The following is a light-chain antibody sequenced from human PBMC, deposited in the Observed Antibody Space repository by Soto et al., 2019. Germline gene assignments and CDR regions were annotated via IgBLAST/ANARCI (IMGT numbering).Light chain of an antibody. CDR3: VQLTHFPWT. J-gene: IGKJ1*01. CDR1: ESLVHSDGRTY. V-gene: IGKV2-24*01. Sequence: DVVMTQTPLSSPVTLGQPASMSCRSSESLVHSDGRTYLSWLQQRPGQPPRLLLYLISNRFSGVPDRFSGSGAGTDFTLKISRVEAEDVGVYYCVQLTHFPWTFGQGTKVEIK. CDR2: LIS.